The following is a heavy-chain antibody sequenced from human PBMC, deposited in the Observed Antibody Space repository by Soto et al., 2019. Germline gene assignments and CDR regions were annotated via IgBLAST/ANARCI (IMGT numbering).Heavy chain of an antibody. CDR3: ARSSPSTYDFWSGFWPYYYYGMDV. V-gene: IGHV1-2*04. CDR2: INPNSGGT. Sequence: ASVKVSCKASGYTFTGYYMHWVRQAPGQGLEWMGWINPNSGGTNYAQKFQGWVTMTRDTSISTAYMELSRLRSDDTAVYYCARSSPSTYDFWSGFWPYYYYGMDVWGQGTTVTVSS. J-gene: IGHJ6*02. CDR1: GYTFTGYY. D-gene: IGHD3-3*01.